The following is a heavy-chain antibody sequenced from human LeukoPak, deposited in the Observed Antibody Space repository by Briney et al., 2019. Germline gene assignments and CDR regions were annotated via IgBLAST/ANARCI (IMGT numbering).Heavy chain of an antibody. Sequence: SETLSLTCAVSGGSFSGYYWSWIRQPPGKGLEWMGEINNCGSTNYNPSLKSRVTISVDTSKNQFSLKLSSVTAADTAVYYCARVTRALRTVTKPPRANAFDSWGQGTVVTVSS. CDR3: ARVTRALRTVTKPPRANAFDS. CDR2: INNCGST. CDR1: GGSFSGYY. D-gene: IGHD4-17*01. J-gene: IGHJ3*02. V-gene: IGHV4-34*01.